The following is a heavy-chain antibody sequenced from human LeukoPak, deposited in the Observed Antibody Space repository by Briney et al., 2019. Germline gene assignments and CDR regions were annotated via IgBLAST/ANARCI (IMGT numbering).Heavy chain of an antibody. J-gene: IGHJ3*02. D-gene: IGHD6-6*01. CDR1: GYAFTGYY. CDR2: INPNSGGT. V-gene: IGHV1-2*04. Sequence: ASVKVSCKASGYAFTGYYMHWVRPAPGQGLEWMGWINPNSGGTNYAQKFQGWVTMTRDTSISTAYMELSSLRYEDTAVYYCVRGKAVRQSDAFDIWGQGTMVTVSS. CDR3: VRGKAVRQSDAFDI.